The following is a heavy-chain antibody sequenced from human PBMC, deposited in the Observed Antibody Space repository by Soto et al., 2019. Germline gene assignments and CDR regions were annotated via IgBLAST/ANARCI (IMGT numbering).Heavy chain of an antibody. CDR3: ARDRFPPVAVAGLYYYYGMDV. Sequence: QVQLVQSGAEVKKPGASVKVSCKASGYTFTSYGISWVRQAPGQGLEWMGWISAYNGNTNYAQKLQGRVTMTTDTSTSTAYMELRSLRSDDTAVYYCARDRFPPVAVAGLYYYYGMDVWGQGTTVTVSS. V-gene: IGHV1-18*01. J-gene: IGHJ6*02. CDR1: GYTFTSYG. D-gene: IGHD6-19*01. CDR2: ISAYNGNT.